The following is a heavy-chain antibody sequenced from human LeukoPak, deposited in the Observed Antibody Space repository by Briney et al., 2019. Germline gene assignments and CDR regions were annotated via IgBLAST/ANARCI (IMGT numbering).Heavy chain of an antibody. V-gene: IGHV3-30-3*01. CDR3: ARDRIPVSRTPDAFDI. D-gene: IGHD5/OR15-5a*01. CDR2: ISYDGSNK. J-gene: IGHJ3*02. CDR1: GFTFSTYA. Sequence: AGRSLRLSCAASGFTFSTYAMHWVRQTPGKGLEWVAVISYDGSNKYYADSVKGRFTISRDNSKNTPHLQMNSLRAEDTAVFYCARDRIPVSRTPDAFDIWGQGTLVTVSS.